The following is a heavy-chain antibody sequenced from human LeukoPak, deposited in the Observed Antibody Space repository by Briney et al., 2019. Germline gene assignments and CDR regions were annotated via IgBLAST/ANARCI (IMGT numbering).Heavy chain of an antibody. CDR2: IYHSGST. J-gene: IGHJ4*02. CDR1: GGSISSGGYS. CDR3: ARVRVLRYFDWPDYFDY. D-gene: IGHD3-9*01. V-gene: IGHV4-30-2*01. Sequence: SETLSLTCAVSGGSISSGGYSWSWIRQPPGKGLEWIGYIYHSGSTYYNPSLKSRVTISVDRSKNQFSLKLSSVTAADTAVHYCARVRVLRYFDWPDYFDYWGQGTLVTVSS.